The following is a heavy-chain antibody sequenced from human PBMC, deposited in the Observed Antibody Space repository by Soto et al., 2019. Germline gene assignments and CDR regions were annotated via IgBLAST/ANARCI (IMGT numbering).Heavy chain of an antibody. CDR2: IYYSGST. CDR1: GGSISSGDYY. CDR3: ARERPDGARLDP. D-gene: IGHD6-6*01. Sequence: QVQLQESGPGLVKPSQTLSLTCSVSGGSISSGDYYWSWIRQPPGKGLEWIGYIYYSGSTYYNPSLQSRVTISVDTSKNQFPLKLSSVTAADTAVYYCARERPDGARLDPWGQGTLVTVSS. V-gene: IGHV4-30-4*01. J-gene: IGHJ5*02.